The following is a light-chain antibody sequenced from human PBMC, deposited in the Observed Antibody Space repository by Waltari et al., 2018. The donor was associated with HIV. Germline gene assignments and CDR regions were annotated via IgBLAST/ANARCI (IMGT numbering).Light chain of an antibody. CDR1: QSVSSSY. CDR3: QQYGSSPTWT. J-gene: IGKJ1*01. CDR2: GAS. V-gene: IGKV3-20*01. Sequence: ELVLTQSPGTLSLSPGERATPSCRASQSVSSSYLAWYQQKPGQAPRLLIYGASSRATGIPDRFSGSGSGTDFTLTISRLEPEDFAMYFCQQYGSSPTWTFGQGTKVEIK.